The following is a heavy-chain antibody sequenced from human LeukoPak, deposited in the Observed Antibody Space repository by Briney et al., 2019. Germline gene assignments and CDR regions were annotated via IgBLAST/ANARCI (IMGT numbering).Heavy chain of an antibody. CDR1: GFTFSSYS. J-gene: IGHJ4*02. V-gene: IGHV3-48*02. Sequence: GGSLRLSCAASGFTFSSYSMNWVRKAPRKGLEWVSYISSSSTIYYADSVKGRFAISRDNAKNSLYLQMNSLRDEDTAVYYCARLRLRKMDYWGQGTLVTVSS. CDR2: ISSSSTI. CDR3: ARLRLRKMDY. D-gene: IGHD5-12*01.